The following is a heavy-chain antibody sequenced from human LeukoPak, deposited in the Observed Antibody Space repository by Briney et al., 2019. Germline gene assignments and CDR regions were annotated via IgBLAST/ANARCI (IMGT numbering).Heavy chain of an antibody. V-gene: IGHV3-7*01. J-gene: IGHJ4*02. CDR1: GFTFSSYW. CDR3: AIVTIFGVVTRFDY. CDR2: IKQDGSEK. D-gene: IGHD3-3*01. Sequence: PGGSLRLSCAASGFTFSSYWTSWVRQAPGKGLEWVANIKQDGSEKYYVDSVKGRFTISRDNAKNSLYLQMNSLRAEDTAVYYCAIVTIFGVVTRFDYWGQGTLVTVSS.